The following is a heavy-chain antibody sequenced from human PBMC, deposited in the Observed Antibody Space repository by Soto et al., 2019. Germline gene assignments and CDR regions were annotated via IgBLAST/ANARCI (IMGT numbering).Heavy chain of an antibody. Sequence: QVQLQESGPGLVKPSETLSLTCTVSGGSISSYYWSWIRQPAGKGLGWIGRIYTSGSTNYNPSLKGRVTRSVDTSKDQFSLKLSPVTAADTAVYYGARASRLGYCSSTSCYPIRYYHYYGMDLWGQGTTVTVSS. CDR1: GGSISSYY. CDR2: IYTSGST. J-gene: IGHJ6*02. CDR3: ARASRLGYCSSTSCYPIRYYHYYGMDL. V-gene: IGHV4-4*07. D-gene: IGHD2-2*01.